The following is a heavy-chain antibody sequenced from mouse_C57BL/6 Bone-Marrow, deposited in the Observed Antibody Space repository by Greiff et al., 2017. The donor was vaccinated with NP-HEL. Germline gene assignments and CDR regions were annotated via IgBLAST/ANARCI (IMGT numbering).Heavy chain of an antibody. CDR1: GFTFSDYG. CDR2: ISSGSSTI. J-gene: IGHJ1*03. CDR3: ARHHWYFDV. Sequence: EVKLVESGGGLVKPGGSLKLSCAASGFTFSDYGMHWVRQAPEKGLEWVAYISSGSSTIYYADTVKGRFTISRDNAKNTLFLQMTSLRSEDTAMYYCARHHWYFDVWGTGTTVTVSS. V-gene: IGHV5-17*01.